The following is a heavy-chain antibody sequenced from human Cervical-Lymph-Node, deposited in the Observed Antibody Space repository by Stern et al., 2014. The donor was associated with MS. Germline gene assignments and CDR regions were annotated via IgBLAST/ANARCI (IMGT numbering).Heavy chain of an antibody. CDR2: IVPIFGTT. J-gene: IGHJ4*02. CDR1: GDTFINYA. D-gene: IGHD6-6*01. CDR3: AREYSSSAHPFDY. Sequence: QMQLVQSGAEVKKPGSSVKVSCKTSGDTFINYAISWVRQAPGLGLEWMGGIVPIFGTTNYARKFRDRIILTADKSTNTTYMELSSLRSEDTAVYYCAREYSSSAHPFDYWGQGTLLTVSS. V-gene: IGHV1-69*06.